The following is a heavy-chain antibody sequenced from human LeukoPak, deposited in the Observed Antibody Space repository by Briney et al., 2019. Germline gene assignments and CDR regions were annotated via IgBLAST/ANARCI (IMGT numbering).Heavy chain of an antibody. J-gene: IGHJ4*02. CDR3: AAGVNVWFGELYRLDY. V-gene: IGHV1-58*01. CDR1: GFTFTSSA. D-gene: IGHD3-10*01. CDR2: IVVGSGNT. Sequence: ASVKVSCKASGFTFTSSAVQWVRQARGQRLEWIGWIVVGSGNTNYAQKFQERVTITRDMSTSAAYMELSSLISEDTAVYYCAAGVNVWFGELYRLDYWGQGTLVTVSS.